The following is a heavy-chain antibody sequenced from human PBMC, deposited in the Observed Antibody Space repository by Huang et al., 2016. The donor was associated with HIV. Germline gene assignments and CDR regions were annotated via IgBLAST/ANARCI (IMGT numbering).Heavy chain of an antibody. Sequence: QVQLQQWGAGLLKPSETLSLTCAVYGGSFSGYYWSWIRQSPGKGLEWIGEINHRGSTNYNPSLKSRLTISVDTSKNQFSLKLSSVTAEDTAVYYCARERMMSWLDDHDAFDIWGQGTMVTVSS. J-gene: IGHJ3*02. CDR1: GGSFSGYY. CDR3: ARERMMSWLDDHDAFDI. CDR2: INHRGST. V-gene: IGHV4-34*01. D-gene: IGHD1-1*01.